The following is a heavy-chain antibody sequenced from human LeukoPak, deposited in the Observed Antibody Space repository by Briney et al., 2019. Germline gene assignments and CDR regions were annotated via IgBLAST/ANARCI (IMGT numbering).Heavy chain of an antibody. CDR3: ARPWTGPLD. CDR2: INWNGAAT. D-gene: IGHD3-3*01. V-gene: IGHV3-20*04. Sequence: GGSLRLSCEGSGFTFDDYGISWVRHVPGKGLQWVSGINWNGAATGHGDSVKGRFTISRDNAKNSLYLQMNSLRVEDTALYYCARPWTGPLDWGQGTLVTVSS. CDR1: GFTFDDYG. J-gene: IGHJ4*02.